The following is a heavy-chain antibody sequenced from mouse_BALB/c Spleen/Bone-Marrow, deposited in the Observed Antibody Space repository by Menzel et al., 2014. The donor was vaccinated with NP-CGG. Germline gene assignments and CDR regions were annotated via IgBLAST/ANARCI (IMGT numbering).Heavy chain of an antibody. CDR2: IYPGDGDT. V-gene: IGHV1-80*01. J-gene: IGHJ2*01. Sequence: VQLQQSGAELVRPGSSVKISCESSGYVFSTYWINWVKQRPGQGLEWIGQIYPGDGDTDYNGKFKDKATLTADKSSNTAYIQLSRLTAEDSAVYFSARDGISVDYWGQGTTLTVSS. CDR3: ARDGISVDY. CDR1: GYVFSTYW.